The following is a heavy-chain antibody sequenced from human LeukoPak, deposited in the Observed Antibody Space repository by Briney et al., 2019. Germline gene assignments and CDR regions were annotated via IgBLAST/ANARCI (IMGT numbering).Heavy chain of an antibody. J-gene: IGHJ3*02. Sequence: SQTLSLTCALSGDSVSSNSAAWIWIRQSPSRGLEWLGRTFYRSKWYNDYAVSVKSRITINPDTSKNQFSLHLHSVTPEDTAVYYCARGGYSSSRHAFDIWGQGTMVTVSS. V-gene: IGHV6-1*01. D-gene: IGHD6-13*01. CDR2: TFYRSKWYN. CDR3: ARGGYSSSRHAFDI. CDR1: GDSVSSNSAA.